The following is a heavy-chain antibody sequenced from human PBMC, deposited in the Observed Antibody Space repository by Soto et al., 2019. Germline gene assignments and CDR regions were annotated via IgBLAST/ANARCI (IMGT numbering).Heavy chain of an antibody. J-gene: IGHJ6*02. CDR2: ISSSSSYI. Sequence: EVQLVESGGGLVKPGGSLRLSCAASGFTFSSYSMNWVRQAPGKGLEWVSSISSSSSYIYYADSVKGRCTISRDNAKNSLYLQMNSLRAEDTAVYYCARDWHYDSSSYGMYVWGQGTTVTVSS. D-gene: IGHD3-22*01. CDR1: GFTFSSYS. CDR3: ARDWHYDSSSYGMYV. V-gene: IGHV3-21*01.